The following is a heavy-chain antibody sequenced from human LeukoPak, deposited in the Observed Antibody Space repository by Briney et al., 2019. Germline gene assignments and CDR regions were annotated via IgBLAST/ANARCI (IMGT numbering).Heavy chain of an antibody. J-gene: IGHJ4*02. V-gene: IGHV3-74*01. CDR3: AREGGTVYYFDY. Sequence: PGGSLRLSCAASGFTFSSYWMHWVRPAPGKGLVWVSRINSDGSSTSYADSVKGRFTIPRDNAKNTLYLQMNSLRAEDTAVYYCAREGGTVYYFDYWGQGTLVTVSS. CDR1: GFTFSSYW. CDR2: INSDGSST. D-gene: IGHD1/OR15-1a*01.